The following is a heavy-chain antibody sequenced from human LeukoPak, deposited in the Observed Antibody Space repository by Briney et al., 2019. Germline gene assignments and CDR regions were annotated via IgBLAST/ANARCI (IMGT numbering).Heavy chain of an antibody. V-gene: IGHV3-30*18. CDR3: AKWGSPYDCSSTSCYGYYYYYGMDV. CDR2: ISYDGSNK. J-gene: IGHJ6*02. CDR1: GFTFSSYW. D-gene: IGHD2-2*01. Sequence: SGGSLRLSCAASGFTFSSYWIHWVRQAPGKGLEWVAVISYDGSNKYYADSVKGRFTISRDNSKNTLYLQMNSLRAEDTAVYYCAKWGSPYDCSSTSCYGYYYYYGMDVWGQGTTVTVSS.